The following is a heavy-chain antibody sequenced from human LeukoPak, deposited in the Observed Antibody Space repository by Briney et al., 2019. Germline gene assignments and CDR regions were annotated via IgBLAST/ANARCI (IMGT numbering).Heavy chain of an antibody. V-gene: IGHV3-74*01. J-gene: IGHJ4*02. CDR2: INEDGSTT. Sequence: PGGSLRLSCAASGFTFSRYWMHWVRQAPGKGLVWVSRINEDGSTTSYADSVKGRFTISRDNVENTLYLQMNGLRAEDTAVYYCARGGLEPVDYWGQGTLVTVSS. CDR1: GFTFSRYW. CDR3: ARGGLEPVDY. D-gene: IGHD1-14*01.